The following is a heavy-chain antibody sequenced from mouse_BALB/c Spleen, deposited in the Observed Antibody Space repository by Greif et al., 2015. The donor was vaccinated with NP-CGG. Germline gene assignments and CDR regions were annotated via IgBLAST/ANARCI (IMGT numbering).Heavy chain of an antibody. J-gene: IGHJ4*01. D-gene: IGHD2-3*01. V-gene: IGHV14-4*02. CDR2: IDPENGDT. CDR3: TRIYDGYYNHFMDY. Sequence: EVKLVESGAELVRSGASVKLSCTASGFNIKDYYMHWVKQRPEQGLEWIGWIDPENGDTEYAPKFQGKATMTADTSSNTAYLQLSSLTSEDTAVYYCTRIYDGYYNHFMDYWGQGTSVTVSS. CDR1: GFNIKDYY.